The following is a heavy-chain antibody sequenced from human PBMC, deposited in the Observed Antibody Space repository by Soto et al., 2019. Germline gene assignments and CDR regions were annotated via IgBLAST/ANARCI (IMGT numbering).Heavy chain of an antibody. CDR3: ATRSGIYGELVDF. Sequence: SETLSLTCAVSHYSISSGFYWAWIRQSPGKGLELIGSIYHSGETYHNPSLRSRVSISVDTSMNRFSLNLSSVTAADTAVYYCATRSGIYGELVDFWGPGTLVTVSS. CDR1: HYSISSGFY. CDR2: IYHSGET. D-gene: IGHD4-17*01. V-gene: IGHV4-38-2*01. J-gene: IGHJ4*02.